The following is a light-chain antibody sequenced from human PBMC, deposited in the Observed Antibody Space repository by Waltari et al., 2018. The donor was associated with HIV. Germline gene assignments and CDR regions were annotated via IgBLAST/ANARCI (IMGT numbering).Light chain of an antibody. Sequence: DIPMTHSPSSLSASVGDSVTITCRASQSISSYLNWYQQKPGKAPKLLIYAASSLQSGVPSRFSGSGSGTDFTLTISSLQPEDFATYYCQQSYSTPPTFGQGTKLEIK. V-gene: IGKV1-39*01. CDR2: AAS. CDR1: QSISSY. CDR3: QQSYSTPPT. J-gene: IGKJ2*01.